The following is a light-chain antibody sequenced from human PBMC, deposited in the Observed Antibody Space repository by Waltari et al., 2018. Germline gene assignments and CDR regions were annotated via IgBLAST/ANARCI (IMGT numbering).Light chain of an antibody. J-gene: IGLJ2*01. CDR2: INA. Sequence: QSVLTQPPSVSGAPGQRVTISCAGSSSNIGAGYDVHWYQQLPGTAPKLLIYINANRPSGVPDRFPGSKSGTSASLAIAGLQAEDEADYYCQSYDISLTDSVFGGGTKLTVL. V-gene: IGLV1-40*01. CDR1: SSNIGAGYD. CDR3: QSYDISLTDSV.